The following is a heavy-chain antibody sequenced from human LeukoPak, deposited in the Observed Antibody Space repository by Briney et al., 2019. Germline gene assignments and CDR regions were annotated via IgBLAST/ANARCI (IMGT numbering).Heavy chain of an antibody. CDR2: ISAYNGNT. V-gene: IGHV1-18*01. CDR3: ARVLPIYDYSGYYAY. J-gene: IGHJ4*02. D-gene: IGHD3-22*01. CDR1: GYTFTSYG. Sequence: ASVKVSCKTSGYTFTSYGISWVRQAPGQGLEWMGWISAYNGNTNYAQKLQGRVTMTTDTSTNTAYMELRSLRSDDTAVYYCARVLPIYDYSGYYAYWGQGTLVTVSS.